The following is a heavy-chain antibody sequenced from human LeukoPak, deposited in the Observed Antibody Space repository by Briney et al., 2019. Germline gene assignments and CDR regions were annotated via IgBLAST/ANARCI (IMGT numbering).Heavy chain of an antibody. CDR1: GFPFSIYE. CDR3: ALLAVASDFDY. D-gene: IGHD6-19*01. Sequence: GGSLRLSCAVSGFPFSIYEMNWVRQAPGKGLEWVSNIGSSGTTICYADSVKGRFSISRDNAKSSLYLQMNSLRVEDTAVYYCALLAVASDFDYWGQGALVTVSS. J-gene: IGHJ4*02. V-gene: IGHV3-48*03. CDR2: IGSSGTTI.